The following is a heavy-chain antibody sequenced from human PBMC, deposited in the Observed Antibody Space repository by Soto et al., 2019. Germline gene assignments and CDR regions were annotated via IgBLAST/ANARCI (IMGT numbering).Heavy chain of an antibody. CDR2: IYWDDDK. CDR1: GFSLTRSGES. D-gene: IGHD3-9*01. V-gene: IGHV2-5*02. Sequence: GPTLVNPTQTLTLTCTFSGFSLTRSGESVGWIRQPPGKALEWLTLIYWDDDKRYSPSLKSRLTVTKDTSKNQVVLTMTNVGPVDTATYYCAHRPEDYLTGYSFDAWGQGTLVTVSS. CDR3: AHRPEDYLTGYSFDA. J-gene: IGHJ4*02.